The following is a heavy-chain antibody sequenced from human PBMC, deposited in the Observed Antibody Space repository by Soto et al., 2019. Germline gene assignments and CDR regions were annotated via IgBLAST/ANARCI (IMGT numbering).Heavy chain of an antibody. CDR1: GYTFTSYA. Sequence: QVQLVQSGAEVKKPGASVKVSCKASGYTFTSYAMHWVRQAPGQRLEWMGWINAGNGNTKYSQKFQGRVTITRDTSASTAYMELSSLRSEDTAVYYCARQRTTLTNWFDPGGQGTLVTVSS. V-gene: IGHV1-3*01. CDR2: INAGNGNT. J-gene: IGHJ5*02. D-gene: IGHD4-17*01. CDR3: ARQRTTLTNWFDP.